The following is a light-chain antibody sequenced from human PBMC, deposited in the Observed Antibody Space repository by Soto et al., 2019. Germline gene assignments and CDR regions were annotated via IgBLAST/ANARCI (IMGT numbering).Light chain of an antibody. J-gene: IGLJ1*01. Sequence: SVLTQPASVSGSPGQSITISCTGTSSDVGGYNYVSWYQQHPGKAPKLMIYDVSNRPSGVPNRFSGSKSGNTASLTISGLQAEDEADYYCSSYTSSSTPYVFGTGTRSPS. CDR2: DVS. V-gene: IGLV2-14*01. CDR1: SSDVGGYNY. CDR3: SSYTSSSTPYV.